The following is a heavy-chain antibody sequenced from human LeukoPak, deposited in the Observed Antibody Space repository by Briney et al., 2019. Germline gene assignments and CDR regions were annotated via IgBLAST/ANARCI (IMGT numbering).Heavy chain of an antibody. Sequence: GGSLRLSCAASGFTFSSYGMHWVRQAPGKGLEWVAVISYDGSNKYYADSVKGRFTISRDNSKNTLYLQMNSLRAEDTAVYYCAKEGYSSSWYRYYYFDYWGQGTLVTVSS. D-gene: IGHD6-13*01. J-gene: IGHJ4*02. CDR3: AKEGYSSSWYRYYYFDY. CDR1: GFTFSSYG. V-gene: IGHV3-30*18. CDR2: ISYDGSNK.